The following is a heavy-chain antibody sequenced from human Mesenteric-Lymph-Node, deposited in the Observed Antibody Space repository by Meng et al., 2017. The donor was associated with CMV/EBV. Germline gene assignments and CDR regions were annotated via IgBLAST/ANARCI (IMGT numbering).Heavy chain of an antibody. J-gene: IGHJ4*02. CDR3: ATGSSGPYQLYIDF. Sequence: GESLKISCAASGFTFSSYSMNWVRQAPGKGLEWVSAISSNSSYIYYADSVKGRFTISRDNAKKSLYLQMSSLRVDETAVYYCATGSSGPYQLYIDFWGQGTLVTVSS. V-gene: IGHV3-21*01. CDR2: ISSNSSYI. D-gene: IGHD1-26*01. CDR1: GFTFSSYS.